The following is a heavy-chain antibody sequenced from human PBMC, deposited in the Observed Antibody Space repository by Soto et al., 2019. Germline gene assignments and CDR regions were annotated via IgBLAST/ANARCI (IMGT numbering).Heavy chain of an antibody. CDR1: GYTFTSYG. V-gene: IGHV1-18*01. CDR2: ISAYNGNT. Sequence: ASVKVSCKASGYTFTSYGISWVRQAPGQGLEWMGWISAYNGNTNYAQKLQGRVTMTTDTSTSTAYMELRSLRSEDTAVYYCARDSAYSSGWYRRYYFDYWGQGTLVTVSS. CDR3: ARDSAYSSGWYRRYYFDY. J-gene: IGHJ4*02. D-gene: IGHD6-19*01.